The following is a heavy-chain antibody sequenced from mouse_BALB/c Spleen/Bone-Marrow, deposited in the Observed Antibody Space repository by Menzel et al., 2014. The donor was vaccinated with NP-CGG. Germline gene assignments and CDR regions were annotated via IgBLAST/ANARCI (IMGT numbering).Heavy chain of an antibody. J-gene: IGHJ3*01. D-gene: IGHD2-2*01. V-gene: IGHV5-9*02. CDR1: GFPFSNYD. Sequence: EVKLVESGGGLAKPGGSLKLSCAASGFPFSNYDMSWVRQTPEKRLEWVATITSGDSYTYYPDSVKGRFTISRDNARNTLYLQMSSLRSEDTALYYCARQDGYDGTWFAYWGQGTLVTVSA. CDR3: ARQDGYDGTWFAY. CDR2: ITSGDSYT.